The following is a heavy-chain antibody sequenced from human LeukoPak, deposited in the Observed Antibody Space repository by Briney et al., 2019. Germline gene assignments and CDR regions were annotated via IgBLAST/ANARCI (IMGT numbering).Heavy chain of an antibody. J-gene: IGHJ4*02. D-gene: IGHD2-15*01. CDR1: GYTFTSYG. CDR2: ISANNGDT. V-gene: IGHV1-18*01. Sequence: ASVTLSCKASGYTFTSYGISWVRQPPGQGLERMGWISANNGDTNSAQKFQGRITMTTDTSTSTAYMELRSLRSDDTAVYYCARDFFHGHCAGLSCFLLGYWGQGSLVTVSS. CDR3: ARDFFHGHCAGLSCFLLGY.